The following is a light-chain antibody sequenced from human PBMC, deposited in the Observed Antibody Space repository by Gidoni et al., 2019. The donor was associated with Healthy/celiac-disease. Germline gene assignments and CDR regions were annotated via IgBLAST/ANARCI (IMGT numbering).Light chain of an antibody. Sequence: DIQMTQSTSSLYASVGDRVTIPCRASQGISNYLAWYQKIPGKVSKLLIYAASTLQSGVPSRFRVSVSGTDFTLTLSSLQPEDVATYYCQKYNSAPQAFGPGTKVDIK. CDR2: AAS. CDR1: QGISNY. CDR3: QKYNSAPQA. J-gene: IGKJ3*01. V-gene: IGKV1-27*01.